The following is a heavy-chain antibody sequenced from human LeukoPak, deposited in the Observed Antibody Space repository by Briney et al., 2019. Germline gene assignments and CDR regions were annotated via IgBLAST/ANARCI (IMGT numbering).Heavy chain of an antibody. CDR3: ARAAYSSTWYSRYFDL. CDR2: IGTAGEI. D-gene: IGHD6-13*01. CDR1: GFTFRSYD. Sequence: PGGSLRLSCAASGFTFRSYDMHWVRQDTGKGLEWVSGIGTAGEIYYPGSVRGRFTISRENAKNSLYLQMNSLRAGDTAVYYCARAAYSSTWYSRYFDLWGRGTLVTVSS. J-gene: IGHJ2*01. V-gene: IGHV3-13*01.